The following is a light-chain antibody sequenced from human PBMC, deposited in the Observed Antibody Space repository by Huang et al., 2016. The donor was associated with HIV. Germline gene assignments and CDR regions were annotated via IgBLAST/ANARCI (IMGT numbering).Light chain of an antibody. CDR2: GAS. CDR1: QPIKTIS. CDR3: QQYDSSQGIS. J-gene: IGKJ5*01. V-gene: IGKV3-20*01. Sequence: EIVLTQSPDTLSLSPGERATVSCRVSQPIKTISLAWYQQKPGQGPRLLIYGASSRATDIPDRFSGSGSGTDFTITINRLEPEDFAVYYCQQYDSSQGISFGQGTRLEMK.